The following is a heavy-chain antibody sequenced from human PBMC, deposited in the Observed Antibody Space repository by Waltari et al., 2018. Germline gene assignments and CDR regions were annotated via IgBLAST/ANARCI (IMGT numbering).Heavy chain of an antibody. J-gene: IGHJ4*02. Sequence: EVQLVQSGAEVKKPGESLKISCKGSGYSFTSYWIAWVRQMPGKGLEWMGIIYPHDSDIRYSPSFQGQVTISADKSITTAYLQWSSLKASDTATYYCARSPYYDSSGPYFDYWGQGTLVTVSS. V-gene: IGHV5-51*01. CDR3: ARSPYYDSSGPYFDY. CDR2: IYPHDSDI. CDR1: GYSFTSYW. D-gene: IGHD3-22*01.